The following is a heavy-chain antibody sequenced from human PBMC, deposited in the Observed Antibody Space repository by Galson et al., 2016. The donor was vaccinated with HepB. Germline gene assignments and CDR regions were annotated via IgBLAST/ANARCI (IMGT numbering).Heavy chain of an antibody. Sequence: SETLSLTCTVSNDSVRSDHHLWSWIRRPPGKGLEWIGHVVYIGSTNYNPSLQSRVTMSVDTSKNQFSLKLRSVSAADTAVYYCARDAIGKPGPWGQGTLVTVSS. V-gene: IGHV4-61*01. J-gene: IGHJ5*02. CDR2: VVYIGST. CDR1: NDSVRSDHHL. D-gene: IGHD3-22*01. CDR3: ARDAIGKPGP.